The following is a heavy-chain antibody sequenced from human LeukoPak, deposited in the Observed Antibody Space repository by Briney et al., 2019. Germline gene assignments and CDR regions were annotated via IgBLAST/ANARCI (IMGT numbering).Heavy chain of an antibody. D-gene: IGHD6-19*01. CDR3: ARDHHSSGWYPFDY. V-gene: IGHV3-21*01. J-gene: IGHJ4*02. CDR1: GFTVSSYS. CDR2: ISSSSSYI. Sequence: GGSLRLSCAASGFTVSSYSINWVRQAPGKGLEWVSSISSSSSYIYYADSVKGRFTISRDNAKNSLYLQMNSLRAEDTAVYYCARDHHSSGWYPFDYWGQGTLVTVSS.